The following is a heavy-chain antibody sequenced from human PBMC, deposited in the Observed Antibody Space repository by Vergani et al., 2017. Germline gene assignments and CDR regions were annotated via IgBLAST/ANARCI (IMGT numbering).Heavy chain of an antibody. Sequence: QVQLQESGPGLVKPSETLSLTCTVSGDSVISTDYHWGWIRQPPGKGLEWIGSMDYSGSTSYNPSLESRLSISFETPKNPFSLRLTSVTAADTAVYYCASKRGACRAAYCHSYDFWGPGTLVGVSS. J-gene: IGHJ4*02. D-gene: IGHD2-15*01. CDR3: ASKRGACRAAYCHSYDF. CDR2: MDYSGST. CDR1: GDSVISTDYH. V-gene: IGHV4-39*01.